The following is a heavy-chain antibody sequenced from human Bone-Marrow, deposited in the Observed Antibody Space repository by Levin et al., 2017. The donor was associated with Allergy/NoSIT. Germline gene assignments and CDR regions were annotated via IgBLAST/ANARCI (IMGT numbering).Heavy chain of an antibody. D-gene: IGHD3-3*01. J-gene: IGHJ4*02. CDR1: GFTFSSHW. CDR2: INSDGSTT. V-gene: IGHV3-74*01. Sequence: GESLKISCAASGFTFSSHWMHWVRQGPGKGLVWVSRINSDGSTTNYADSVKGRFTISRDNAKNTLYLQMNSLRAEDTAVYYCVRALSGVSDYWGQGTLVTVSS. CDR3: VRALSGVSDY.